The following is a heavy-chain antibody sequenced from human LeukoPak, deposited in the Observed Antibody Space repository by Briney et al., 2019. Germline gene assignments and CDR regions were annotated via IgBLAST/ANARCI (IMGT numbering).Heavy chain of an antibody. D-gene: IGHD3-10*01. Sequence: SETLSLTCAVYGGSFSGYYWSWIRQPPGKGLEWIGEINHSGSTNYNPSLKSRVTISVDTSKNQFSLKLSSVTAADTAVYYCALLLWFGERRFDYWGQGTLVTVSS. CDR2: INHSGST. CDR1: GGSFSGYY. J-gene: IGHJ4*02. V-gene: IGHV4-34*01. CDR3: ALLLWFGERRFDY.